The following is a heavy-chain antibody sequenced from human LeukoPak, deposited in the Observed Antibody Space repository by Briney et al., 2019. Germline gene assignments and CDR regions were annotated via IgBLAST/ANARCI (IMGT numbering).Heavy chain of an antibody. CDR2: ISSRSVYI. D-gene: IGHD4-17*01. V-gene: IGHV3-21*01. J-gene: IGHJ4*02. CDR3: ARSRTTVTKDPLDS. CDR1: GFTFSSYS. Sequence: GGSLRLSCAASGFTFSSYSMNWVRQAPGKGLGWVSAISSRSVYIYSADSVRGRFTISRDDAKNSLYLQMNSLRAEDTAVYYCARSRTTVTKDPLDSWGQGTLVTVSS.